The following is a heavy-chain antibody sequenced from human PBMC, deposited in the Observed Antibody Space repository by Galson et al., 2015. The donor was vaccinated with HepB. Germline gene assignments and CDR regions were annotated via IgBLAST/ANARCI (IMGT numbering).Heavy chain of an antibody. Sequence: SLRLSCAASGFTFSSYAMSWVRQAPGKGLEWVSAISGSGGSTYYADSVKGRFTISRDNSKNTLYLQMNSLRAEDTAVYYCAKPLLDIVVVVAATPFDYWGQGTLVTVSS. D-gene: IGHD2-15*01. V-gene: IGHV3-23*01. CDR3: AKPLLDIVVVVAATPFDY. CDR1: GFTFSSYA. CDR2: ISGSGGST. J-gene: IGHJ4*02.